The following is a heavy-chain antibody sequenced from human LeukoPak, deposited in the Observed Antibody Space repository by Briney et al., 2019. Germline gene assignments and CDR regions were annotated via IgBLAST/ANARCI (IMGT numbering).Heavy chain of an antibody. D-gene: IGHD1-1*01. Sequence: GGSLRLTCAASGFTFSSYAMHWVRQAPGKGLEWVAVISYDGSNKYYADSVKGRFTISRDNSKNTLYLQMNSLRAEDTAVYYCARDPLGTRPGFDYWGQGTLVTVSS. J-gene: IGHJ4*02. CDR2: ISYDGSNK. CDR3: ARDPLGTRPGFDY. CDR1: GFTFSSYA. V-gene: IGHV3-30*04.